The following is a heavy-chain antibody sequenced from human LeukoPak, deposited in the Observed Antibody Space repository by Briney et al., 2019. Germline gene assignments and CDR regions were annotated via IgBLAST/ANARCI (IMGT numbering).Heavy chain of an antibody. V-gene: IGHV4-39*01. D-gene: IGHD6-6*01. CDR2: IYYSGST. CDR3: ARPGYSSSPDDAFDV. J-gene: IGHJ3*01. CDR1: GGSISSSSYY. Sequence: SETLSLTCTGSGGSISSSSYYWGWIRQPPGKGLEWIGSIYYSGSTYYNPSLKSRVTISVDTSKNQFSLKLSSVTAADTAVYYCARPGYSSSPDDAFDVWGQGTMVTVSS.